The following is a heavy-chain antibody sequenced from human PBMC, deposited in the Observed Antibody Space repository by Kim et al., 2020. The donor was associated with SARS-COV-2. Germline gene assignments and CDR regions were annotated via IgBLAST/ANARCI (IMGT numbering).Heavy chain of an antibody. J-gene: IGHJ2*01. CDR1: GGSISSYY. V-gene: IGHV4-59*08. Sequence: SETLSLTCTVSGGSISSYYWNWIRQPPRRGLEWIGYIYHSGSTNYNPSLKSRVTMSVDTSKNQVSLKLSSVTAADTAIYYCARRDGGSSWKYWYFDLWGRGTLVTVSS. CDR2: IYHSGST. D-gene: IGHD6-13*01. CDR3: ARRDGGSSWKYWYFDL.